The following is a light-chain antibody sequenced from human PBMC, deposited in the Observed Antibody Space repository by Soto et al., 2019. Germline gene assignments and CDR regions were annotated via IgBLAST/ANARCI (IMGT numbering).Light chain of an antibody. Sequence: AIRMTQSPSSISASTGDRVTITCRASQGISSFLACYQQKPGKAPKLLIYAAATLQRGAPSRFSASGSGTDFTLTISRLQSEDFETYFCQQYLSYPYTFGQGTKLEI. CDR2: AAA. CDR1: QGISSF. CDR3: QQYLSYPYT. J-gene: IGKJ2*01. V-gene: IGKV1-8*01.